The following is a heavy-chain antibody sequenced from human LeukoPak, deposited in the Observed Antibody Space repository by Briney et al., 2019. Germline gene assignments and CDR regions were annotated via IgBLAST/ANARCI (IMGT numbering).Heavy chain of an antibody. Sequence: GGSLGLFCAVSGLNFRSLWVSWVRQAPGKGLEWVANIKQDGSDKFYVDSVEGRFTISRDNAQNSLYLQINSLRAEDSAVYFCARGFYLRMTELYYLDLWGRGTLVTVSS. CDR2: IKQDGSDK. D-gene: IGHD2-8*01. CDR3: ARGFYLRMTELYYLDL. V-gene: IGHV3-7*04. J-gene: IGHJ2*01. CDR1: GLNFRSLW.